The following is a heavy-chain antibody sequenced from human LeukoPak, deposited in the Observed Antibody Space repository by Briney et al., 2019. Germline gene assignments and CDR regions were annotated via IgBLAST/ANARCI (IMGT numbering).Heavy chain of an antibody. J-gene: IGHJ4*02. Sequence: SETLSLTCTVSGGSISSYYWSWIRQPPGKGLEWIGYIYYSGSTNYNPSLKSRVTISVDTSKNQFSLKLSSVTAADTAVYYCAREKMVGGFFGLDYGGQEPLVPVPS. CDR1: GGSISSYY. CDR2: IYYSGST. V-gene: IGHV4-59*01. CDR3: AREKMVGGFFGLDY. D-gene: IGHD2-8*01.